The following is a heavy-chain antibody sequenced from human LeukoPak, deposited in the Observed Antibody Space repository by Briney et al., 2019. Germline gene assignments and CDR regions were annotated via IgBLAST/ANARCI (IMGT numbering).Heavy chain of an antibody. CDR3: ARDRGGSYYMVDAFDI. CDR2: IYYSGNT. V-gene: IGHV4-39*02. CDR1: GGSLSSSSYY. J-gene: IGHJ3*02. Sequence: SETLSLTCTVSGGSLSSSSYYWGWIRQPPGKGLEWIGSIYYSGNTYYNPSLKSRVTISVDTSKNQFSLKLSSVTAADTAVYYCARDRGGSYYMVDAFDIWGQGTMVTVSS. D-gene: IGHD1-26*01.